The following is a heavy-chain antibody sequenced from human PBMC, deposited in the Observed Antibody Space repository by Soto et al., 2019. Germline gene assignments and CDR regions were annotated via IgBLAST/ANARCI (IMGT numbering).Heavy chain of an antibody. V-gene: IGHV3-74*01. D-gene: IGHD1-26*01. CDR3: GTTFEY. Sequence: EVQVVESGGALVQPVGSLRLSCAASGFTFSNYWIHWVRQVPGEGLVWVSSINNDGSRTWYADSVRGRTAMSRANARNLVSLQMNSMRAEDTAVYYCGTTFEYWGQGVLVTVSS. CDR2: INNDGSRT. J-gene: IGHJ4*02. CDR1: GFTFSNYW.